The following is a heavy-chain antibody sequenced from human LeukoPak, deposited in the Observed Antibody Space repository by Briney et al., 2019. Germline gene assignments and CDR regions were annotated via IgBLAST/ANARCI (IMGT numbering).Heavy chain of an antibody. D-gene: IGHD5-18*01. CDR2: IYYSGST. Sequence: PSETLSLTCTVSGGSVSSYYWSWIRQPPGRGLEWIGYIYYSGSTNYNPSLKRRVTISVDTSKNQFSLKPNSVNTADTAVYYCARALQLWSTQGYFDYWGPGALVTVSS. V-gene: IGHV4-59*02. CDR1: GGSVSSYY. CDR3: ARALQLWSTQGYFDY. J-gene: IGHJ4*02.